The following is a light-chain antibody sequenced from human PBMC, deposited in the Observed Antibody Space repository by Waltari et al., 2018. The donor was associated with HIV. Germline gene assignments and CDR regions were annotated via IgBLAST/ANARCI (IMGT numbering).Light chain of an antibody. CDR1: SSNIGSNP. J-gene: IGLJ2*01. V-gene: IGLV1-44*01. CDR3: AAWDDSLNGHVL. Sequence: QPPSASGTPGQRVTFSCSGSSSNIGSNPVDWYQKLPGTAPRLLIYNNNQRPSGVPDRFSGSKSGTSASLAISGLQSEDEADYYCAAWDDSLNGHVLFGGGTKLTVL. CDR2: NNN.